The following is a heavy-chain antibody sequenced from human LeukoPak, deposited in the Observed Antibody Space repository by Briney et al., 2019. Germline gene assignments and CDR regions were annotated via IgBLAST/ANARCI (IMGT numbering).Heavy chain of an antibody. D-gene: IGHD2-2*01. V-gene: IGHV3-7*01. CDR3: ARENNSPGYYYGMDV. Sequence: GGSLRLSCAASGFTFSSYRMSWVRQAPGKGLEWVANIKQDGSEKYYVDSVKGRFTISRDNAKNSLYLQMNSLRAEDTAVYYCARENNSPGYYYGMDVWGQGTTVTVSS. CDR2: IKQDGSEK. CDR1: GFTFSSYR. J-gene: IGHJ6*02.